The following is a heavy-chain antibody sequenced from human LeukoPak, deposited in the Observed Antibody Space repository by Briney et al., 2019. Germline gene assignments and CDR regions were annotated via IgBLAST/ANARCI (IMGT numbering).Heavy chain of an antibody. CDR3: ARGAATCDY. D-gene: IGHD1-26*01. J-gene: IGHJ4*02. V-gene: IGHV3-74*01. CDR1: GFTFSSHW. CDR2: IKNDGSYT. Sequence: AGGSLRLSCAASGFTFSSHWMHWVRQAPGKGLVWVSRIKNDGSYTSDVDSVEGRFTISRDNAKNTLHLQMNSVRAEDTAVYYCARGAATCDYWGQGTLSPSP.